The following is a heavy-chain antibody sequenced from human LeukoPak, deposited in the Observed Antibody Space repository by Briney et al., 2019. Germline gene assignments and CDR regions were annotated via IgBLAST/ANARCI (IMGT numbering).Heavy chain of an antibody. CDR3: ARDPRDYYDSSGYID. J-gene: IGHJ4*02. CDR1: GYTFTSYA. D-gene: IGHD3-22*01. CDR2: INTNTGNP. V-gene: IGHV7-4-1*02. Sequence: ASVKVSCKASGYTFTSYAMNWVRQAPGQGLEWMGWINTNTGNPTYAQGFTGRFVLSLDTSVSTAYLQISSLKAEDTAVYYCARDPRDYYDSSGYIDWGQGTLVTVSS.